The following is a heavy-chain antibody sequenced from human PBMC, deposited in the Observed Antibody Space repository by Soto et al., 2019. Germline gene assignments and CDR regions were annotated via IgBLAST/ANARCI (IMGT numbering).Heavy chain of an antibody. CDR2: INHSGST. CDR1: GGSFSGYY. Sequence: QVQLQQWGAGLLKPSETLSLTCAVYGGSFSGYYWSWIRQPPGKGREWIGAINHSGSTNYNTSLKSRVNISVDTYKNQFSLKLSSVTAADTAVYYCARSPMYSSSWYSYYFDYWGQGNLVTVSS. D-gene: IGHD6-13*01. V-gene: IGHV4-34*01. J-gene: IGHJ4*02. CDR3: ARSPMYSSSWYSYYFDY.